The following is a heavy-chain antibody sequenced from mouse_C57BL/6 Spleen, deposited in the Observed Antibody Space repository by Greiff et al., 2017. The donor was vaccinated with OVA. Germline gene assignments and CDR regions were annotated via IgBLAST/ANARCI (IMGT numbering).Heavy chain of an antibody. D-gene: IGHD2-2*01. V-gene: IGHV2-5*01. CDR2: IWRGGST. CDR1: GFSLTSYG. CDR3: AKEGIYYGYERAMDY. J-gene: IGHJ4*01. Sequence: QVHVKQSGPGLVQPSQSLSITCTVSGFSLTSYGVHWVRQSPGKGLEWLGVIWRGGSTDYNAAFMSRLSITKDNSKSQVFFKMNSLQADDTAIYYCAKEGIYYGYERAMDYWGQGTSVTVSS.